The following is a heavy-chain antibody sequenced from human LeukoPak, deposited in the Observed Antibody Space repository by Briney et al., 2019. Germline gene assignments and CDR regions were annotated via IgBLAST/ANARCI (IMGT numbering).Heavy chain of an antibody. D-gene: IGHD4-4*01. CDR1: GGSISSYY. J-gene: IGHJ4*02. Sequence: PSETLSLTCTVSGGSISSYYWSWIRQPAGKGLEWIGRIYTSGSTNYNPSLKSRVTMSVDTSKNQFSLKLSSVTAADTAVYYCARGGYSNDVLVFDYWGQGTLVTVSS. CDR2: IYTSGST. CDR3: ARGGYSNDVLVFDY. V-gene: IGHV4-4*07.